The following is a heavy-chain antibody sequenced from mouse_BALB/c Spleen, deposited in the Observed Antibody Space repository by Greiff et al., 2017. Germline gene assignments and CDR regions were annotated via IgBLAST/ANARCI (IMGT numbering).Heavy chain of an antibody. V-gene: IGHV3-2*02. CDR3: ARWDWDREAWFAY. CDR1: GYSITSDYA. D-gene: IGHD4-1*01. CDR2: ISYSGST. Sequence: DVQLQESGPGLVKPSQSLSLTCTVTGYSITSDYAWNWIRQFPGNKLEWMGYISYSGSTSYNPSLKSRISITRDTSKNQFFLQLNSVTTEDTATYYCARWDWDREAWFAYWGQGTLVTVSA. J-gene: IGHJ3*01.